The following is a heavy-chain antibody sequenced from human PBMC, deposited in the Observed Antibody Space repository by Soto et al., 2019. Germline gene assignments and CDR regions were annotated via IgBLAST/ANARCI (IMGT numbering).Heavy chain of an antibody. Sequence: QVQLVQSGAEVKKPGSSVKVSCNASGGTFSSYAISWVRQAPGQGLEWMGGIIPIFGTANYAQKFQGRVTITADKSTSTAYMELSSLISEDTAVYYCARTPTTSYYDILTGYSIDYWGQGTLVTVSS. V-gene: IGHV1-69*06. CDR1: GGTFSSYA. CDR2: IIPIFGTA. CDR3: ARTPTTSYYDILTGYSIDY. J-gene: IGHJ4*02. D-gene: IGHD3-9*01.